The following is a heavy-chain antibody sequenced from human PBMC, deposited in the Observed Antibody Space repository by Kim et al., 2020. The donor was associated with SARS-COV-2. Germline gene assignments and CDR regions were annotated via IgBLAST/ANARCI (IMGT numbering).Heavy chain of an antibody. V-gene: IGHV3-9*01. CDR3: AKAYRPLTGYVRDAFDI. J-gene: IGHJ3*02. Sequence: VKGRFTISRDNAKNSLYLQMNSLRAEDTALYYCAKAYRPLTGYVRDAFDIWGQGTMVTVSS. D-gene: IGHD3-9*01.